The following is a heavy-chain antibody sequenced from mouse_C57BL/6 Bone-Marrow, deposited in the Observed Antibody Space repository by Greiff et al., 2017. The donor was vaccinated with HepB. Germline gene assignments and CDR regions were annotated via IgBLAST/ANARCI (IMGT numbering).Heavy chain of an antibody. CDR3: TREGDGYYFYYYAMDY. J-gene: IGHJ4*01. D-gene: IGHD2-3*01. CDR2: ISSGGDYI. CDR1: GFTFSSYA. Sequence: EVKVEESGEGLVKPGGSLKLSCAASGFTFSSYAMSWVRQTPEKRLEWVAYISSGGDYIYYADNVKGRFTISRDNARNTLYLQMSSLKSEDTAMYYCTREGDGYYFYYYAMDYWGQGTSVTVSS. V-gene: IGHV5-9-1*02.